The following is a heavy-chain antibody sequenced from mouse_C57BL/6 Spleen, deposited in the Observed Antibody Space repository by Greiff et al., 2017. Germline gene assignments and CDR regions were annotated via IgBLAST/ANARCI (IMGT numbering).Heavy chain of an antibody. Sequence: VQLQQPGAELVMPGASVKLSCKASGYTFTSYWMHWVKQRPGQGLEWIGEIDPSDSYTNYNQKFKGKSTLTVDKSSSTAYMQLSSLTSEDSAVYYCARSPNYGSSFDYWGQGTTLTVSS. CDR3: ARSPNYGSSFDY. V-gene: IGHV1-69*01. D-gene: IGHD1-1*01. J-gene: IGHJ2*01. CDR2: IDPSDSYT. CDR1: GYTFTSYW.